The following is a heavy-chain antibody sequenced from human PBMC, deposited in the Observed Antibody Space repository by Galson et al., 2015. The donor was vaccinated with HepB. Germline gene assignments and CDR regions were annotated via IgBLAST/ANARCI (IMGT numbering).Heavy chain of an antibody. CDR1: GYTFTGYY. Sequence: SVKVSCKASGYTFTGYYMQWVRQAPGQGLEWMGWIGPNSGDTNYAQKFQGRVTMTRDTSINTAYMELSRLRSDDTAVYYCARMRNWYFDLWGRGTLVTVSS. V-gene: IGHV1-2*02. CDR2: IGPNSGDT. J-gene: IGHJ2*01. CDR3: ARMRNWYFDL.